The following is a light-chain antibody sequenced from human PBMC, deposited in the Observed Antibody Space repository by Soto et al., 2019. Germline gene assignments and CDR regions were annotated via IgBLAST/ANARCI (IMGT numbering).Light chain of an antibody. Sequence: DIVMTQTPLSLTVTPGEPASISCRSSQSLLDSDDGNTYLDWYLQKPGQSPQLLLYTVSYRASGVPDRFSGSGSGTDFTLKISRVEAEDVGVYYCMQRIEFPLTFGGGTKVDIK. CDR1: QSLLDSDDGNTY. V-gene: IGKV2-40*01. CDR3: MQRIEFPLT. J-gene: IGKJ4*01. CDR2: TVS.